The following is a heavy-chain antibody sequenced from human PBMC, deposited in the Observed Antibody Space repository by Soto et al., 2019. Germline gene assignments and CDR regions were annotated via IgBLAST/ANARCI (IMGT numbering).Heavy chain of an antibody. CDR1: GGSISSYY. V-gene: IGHV4-59*01. J-gene: IGHJ5*02. Sequence: SETLSLTCTVSGGSISSYYWSWIRQPPGKGLEWIGYIYYSGSTNYNPSLKSRVTISVDTSKNQFSLKLSSVTAADTAVYYCARDLFSGCGDSRKWLAPSGQGIFVTGSA. CDR2: IYYSGST. D-gene: IGHD5-12*01. CDR3: ARDLFSGCGDSRKWLAP.